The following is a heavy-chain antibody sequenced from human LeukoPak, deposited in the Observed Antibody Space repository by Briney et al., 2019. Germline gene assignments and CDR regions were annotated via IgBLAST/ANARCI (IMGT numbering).Heavy chain of an antibody. Sequence: ASVKVSCKASGYTFTSYGISWVRQAPGQGLEWMGWISAYNGNTNYAQKLQGRVTTTTDTSTSTAYMELRSLRSDDTAVYYCARDGYCSGGSCSRGDAFDIWGQGTMVTVPS. V-gene: IGHV1-18*01. D-gene: IGHD2-15*01. CDR1: GYTFTSYG. J-gene: IGHJ3*02. CDR2: ISAYNGNT. CDR3: ARDGYCSGGSCSRGDAFDI.